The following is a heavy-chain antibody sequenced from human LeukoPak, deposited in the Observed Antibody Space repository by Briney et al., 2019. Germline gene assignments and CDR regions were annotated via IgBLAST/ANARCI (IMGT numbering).Heavy chain of an antibody. Sequence: GASVKVSCKASGYTFTGYYIHWVRQAPGQRLEWMGWINPNSGGTNYAQKFQGRVTMTSDTSISTAYMEVSRLSSDGTAVYYCAPAQGSTWYFDYWGQGTLVTVSS. CDR2: INPNSGGT. CDR3: APAQGSTWYFDY. D-gene: IGHD2-2*01. V-gene: IGHV1-2*02. CDR1: GYTFTGYY. J-gene: IGHJ4*02.